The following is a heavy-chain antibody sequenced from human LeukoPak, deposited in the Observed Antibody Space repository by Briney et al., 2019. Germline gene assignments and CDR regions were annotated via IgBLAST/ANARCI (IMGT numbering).Heavy chain of an antibody. Sequence: GGSLRLSCAASGFTFSSYSMSWVRQAPGKGLEWVAYITSSGRIIYYADSVKGRFTISRDNAKNSLYLQMNSLRAEDTAVYYCASTGGYGSGTYDYYYFGMDVWGQGTTVTVSS. CDR1: GFTFSSYS. CDR2: ITSSGRII. V-gene: IGHV3-48*04. CDR3: ASTGGYGSGTYDYYYFGMDV. D-gene: IGHD3-10*01. J-gene: IGHJ6*02.